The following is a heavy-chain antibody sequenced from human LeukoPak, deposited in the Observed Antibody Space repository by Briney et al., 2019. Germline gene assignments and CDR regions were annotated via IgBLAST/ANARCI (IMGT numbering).Heavy chain of an antibody. CDR1: GGTFSNYA. D-gene: IGHD6-19*01. V-gene: IGHV1-69*13. CDR3: ARDLEAVAGWFDP. Sequence: GASVKVSCKASGGTFSNYAISWVRQAPGQGLEWMGGIIPIFGTANYAQKFQGRVTITADESTSTAYMELSSLRSEDTAVYYCARDLEAVAGWFDPWGQGTLVTVSS. CDR2: IIPIFGTA. J-gene: IGHJ5*02.